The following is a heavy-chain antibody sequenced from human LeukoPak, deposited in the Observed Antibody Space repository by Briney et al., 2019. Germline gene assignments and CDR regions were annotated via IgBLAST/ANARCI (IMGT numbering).Heavy chain of an antibody. CDR2: IRPSGGNT. J-gene: IGHJ4*02. D-gene: IGHD3-10*01. Sequence: GGSLRLSCAASGFSFSTYAMTWVRQAPGKGLEWVSSIRPSGGNTYYADSVQGRFTISRDDSKNTLYLQMDSLRAEDTAVYYCGKGLAWSSSAYTMDGGYWGQGTQVTVSS. V-gene: IGHV3-23*01. CDR3: GKGLAWSSSAYTMDGGY. CDR1: GFSFSTYA.